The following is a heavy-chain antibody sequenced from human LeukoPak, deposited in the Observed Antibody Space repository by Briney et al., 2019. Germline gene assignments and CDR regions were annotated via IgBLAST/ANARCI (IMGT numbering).Heavy chain of an antibody. J-gene: IGHJ4*02. D-gene: IGHD1-26*01. V-gene: IGHV4-4*02. CDR1: DGSISSYNW. CDR3: ARGQSGTYGTFDY. Sequence: SGTLSLTCAVSDGSISSYNWGSWVRQPPGKGLEWIGEIFHSGSTNYNPSLKSRVTISVDKSKNQFSLKLSSVTAADTAIYYCARGQSGTYGTFDYWGQGTLVTVSS. CDR2: IFHSGST.